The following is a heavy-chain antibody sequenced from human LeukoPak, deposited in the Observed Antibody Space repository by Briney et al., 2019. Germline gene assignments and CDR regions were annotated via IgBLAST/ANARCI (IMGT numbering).Heavy chain of an antibody. CDR2: TSAYNGNT. D-gene: IGHD2-15*01. Sequence: ASVKVSCKASGYTFTSYGISWVRQAPGQGLEWMGWTSAYNGNTNYAQKLQGRVTMTTDTSTSTAYMELRSLRSDDTAVYYCARDSPLGYCSGGSCYNWFDPWGQGTLVTVSS. V-gene: IGHV1-18*01. J-gene: IGHJ5*02. CDR3: ARDSPLGYCSGGSCYNWFDP. CDR1: GYTFTSYG.